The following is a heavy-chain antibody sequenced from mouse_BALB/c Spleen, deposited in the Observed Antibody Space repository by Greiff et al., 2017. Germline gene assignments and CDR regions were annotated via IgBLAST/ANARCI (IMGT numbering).Heavy chain of an antibody. Sequence: QVQLQQSGAELVRPGASVTLSCKASGYTFTDYEMHWVKQTPVHGLEWIGAIDPETGGTAYNQKFKGKATLTADKSSSTAYMELRSLTSEDSAVYYCTRCCDGYSYAMDYWGQGTSVTVSS. CDR2: IDPETGGT. V-gene: IGHV1-15*01. J-gene: IGHJ4*01. CDR1: GYTFTDYE. CDR3: TRCCDGYSYAMDY. D-gene: IGHD2-3*01.